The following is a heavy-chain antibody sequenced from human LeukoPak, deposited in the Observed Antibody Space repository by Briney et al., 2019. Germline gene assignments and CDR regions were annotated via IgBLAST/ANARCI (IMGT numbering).Heavy chain of an antibody. J-gene: IGHJ4*02. Sequence: GASVKVSCKASGGTFSSYAISWVRQAPGQGLEWMGWINPNSGGTNYAQKFQGRVTMTRDTSISTAYMELSRLRSDDTAVYYCARRGQLVLPDYWGQGTLVTVSS. D-gene: IGHD6-6*01. V-gene: IGHV1-2*02. CDR1: GGTFSSYA. CDR2: INPNSGGT. CDR3: ARRGQLVLPDY.